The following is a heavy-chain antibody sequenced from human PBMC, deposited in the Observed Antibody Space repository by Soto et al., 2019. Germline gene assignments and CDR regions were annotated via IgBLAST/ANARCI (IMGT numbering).Heavy chain of an antibody. CDR3: ARRNTAGFLRYFDN. CDR1: GGTLTNFINYP. J-gene: IGHJ4*02. V-gene: IGHV1-69*06. Sequence: QVQLVQSGAEVMQPGSSVKVSCKPSGGTLTNFINYPINWVRQSPGQWLEWMGGIVPNIGTVNYAQKFQGRVTMTADKSTGTVYMELSSLRSDDSALYYCARRNTAGFLRYFDNWGQVTLVTVSS. CDR2: IVPNIGTV. D-gene: IGHD6-19*01.